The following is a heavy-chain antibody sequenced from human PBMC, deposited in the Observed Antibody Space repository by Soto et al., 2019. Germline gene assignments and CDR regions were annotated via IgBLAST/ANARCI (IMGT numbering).Heavy chain of an antibody. CDR2: ITGYGATT. CDR3: ARDPLLYDSAGYRNWFGP. J-gene: IGHJ5*02. D-gene: IGHD3-22*01. V-gene: IGHV3-23*01. Sequence: EAQLLESGGGLVQPGGSLRLSCSASGFIFNNYAMSWVRQAPGKGLEWVSGITGYGATTYYAESVKGRFTISRDNSKNTLYLETSTLTAEDTAVYYSARDPLLYDSAGYRNWFGPWGQGTLVTVSS. CDR1: GFIFNNYA.